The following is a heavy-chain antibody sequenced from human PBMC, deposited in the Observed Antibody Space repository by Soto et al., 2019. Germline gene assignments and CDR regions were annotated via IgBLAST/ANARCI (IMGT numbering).Heavy chain of an antibody. CDR2: ISSNGGST. J-gene: IGHJ4*02. D-gene: IGHD6-19*01. V-gene: IGHV3-64*04. CDR3: AKGGRQWLVTSDFNY. CDR1: GFTFSSYA. Sequence: PGGSLRLSCSGSGFTFSSYATHWVRQAPGKGLEYVSAISSNGGSTHYADSVKGRFTISSDSSKNTVSLEMTSLRAEDTAVYYCAKGGRQWLVTSDFNYWGQGALVTVSS.